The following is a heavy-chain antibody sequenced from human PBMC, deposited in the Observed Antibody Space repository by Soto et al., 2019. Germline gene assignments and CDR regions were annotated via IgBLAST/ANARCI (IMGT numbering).Heavy chain of an antibody. Sequence: ASVKVSCKASGYTYISYSMHWVRQAPGQRLEWMGWINVGNGNTKYSQNLQGRVTIYQDTSASTAYMELSSLTSEDTAVYYCARDQGGGWSNIDYWGQGTLVTVAS. CDR3: ARDQGGGWSNIDY. CDR2: INVGNGNT. D-gene: IGHD6-19*01. J-gene: IGHJ4*02. V-gene: IGHV1-3*01. CDR1: GYTYISYS.